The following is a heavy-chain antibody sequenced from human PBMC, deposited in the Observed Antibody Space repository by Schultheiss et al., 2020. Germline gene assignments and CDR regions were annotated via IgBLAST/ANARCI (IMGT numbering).Heavy chain of an antibody. J-gene: IGHJ4*02. V-gene: IGHV2-5*02. CDR3: AHRPPPRATYFHFEY. Sequence: SGPTLVKPTQTLTVTCTFSGFSLRTSGVGVAWVRQPPGKALEWLGIIYWDDDKAYNPFLRSRLTISKDTSRNQVVLTMTNMDPEDTATYYCAHRPPPRATYFHFEYWGQGGLVTVAS. CDR1: GFSLRTSGVG. CDR2: IYWDDDK. D-gene: IGHD2-21*01.